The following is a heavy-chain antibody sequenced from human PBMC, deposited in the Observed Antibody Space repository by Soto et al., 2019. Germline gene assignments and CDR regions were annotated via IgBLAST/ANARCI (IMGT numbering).Heavy chain of an antibody. D-gene: IGHD3-22*01. CDR1: GFTFSSYA. CDR3: ARPKGTYYYDSSGYYRFDF. CDR2: ISYDGSNK. J-gene: IGHJ4*02. Sequence: QVQLVESGGGVVQPGRSLRLSCAASGFTFSSYAMHWVRQAPGKGLEWVAVISYDGSNKYYADSVKGRFTISRDNSKNSLYLRMNSLRAEDTAVYYCARPKGTYYYDSSGYYRFDFWGQGTLVTVSS. V-gene: IGHV3-30-3*01.